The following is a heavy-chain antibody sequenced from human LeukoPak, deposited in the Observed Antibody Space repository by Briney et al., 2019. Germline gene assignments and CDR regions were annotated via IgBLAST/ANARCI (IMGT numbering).Heavy chain of an antibody. Sequence: SETLSLTCTVSCGSISISRYYWGWIRQPPGRGLEWNGSIYYSGSTYYNPSLKSRVTISVDTSENQCSLKLSSVTAADTAVYNCARRGHLARGWFDPWGQGNLVTVSS. CDR1: CGSISISRYY. J-gene: IGHJ5*02. V-gene: IGHV4-39*01. CDR2: IYYSGST. CDR3: ARRGHLARGWFDP.